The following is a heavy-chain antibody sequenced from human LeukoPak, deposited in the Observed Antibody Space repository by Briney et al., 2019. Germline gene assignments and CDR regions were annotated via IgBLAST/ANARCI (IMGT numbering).Heavy chain of an antibody. CDR1: GGTFSSYA. V-gene: IGHV1-69*04. CDR2: IIPIFGVA. Sequence: GASVKVSCKASGGTFSSYAISWVRQAPGQGLEWMGRIIPIFGVANYAQKFQGRVTITADKSTSTAYMELSSLRSEDTAVYYCARDPNVGGNFDYWGQGTLVTVSS. D-gene: IGHD2-15*01. CDR3: ARDPNVGGNFDY. J-gene: IGHJ4*02.